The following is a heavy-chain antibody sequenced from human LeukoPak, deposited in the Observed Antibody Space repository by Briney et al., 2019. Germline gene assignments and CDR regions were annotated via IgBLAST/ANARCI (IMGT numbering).Heavy chain of an antibody. CDR2: IYYSGST. Sequence: PSETLSLTCTVSGGSISSYYWSWVRQPPGKGLEWIGYIYYSGSTNYNPSLKSRVTISVDTSKNQFSLKLSSVTAADTAVYYCAGMVRGVPYWGQGTLVTASS. CDR3: AGMVRGVPY. CDR1: GGSISSYY. V-gene: IGHV4-59*01. D-gene: IGHD3-10*01. J-gene: IGHJ4*02.